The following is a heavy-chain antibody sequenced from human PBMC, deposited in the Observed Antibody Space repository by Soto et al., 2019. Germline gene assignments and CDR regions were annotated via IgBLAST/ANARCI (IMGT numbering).Heavy chain of an antibody. V-gene: IGHV4-39*01. CDR1: SGSIRSSTYY. CDR3: ATAPIEDITMVRGVIDY. D-gene: IGHD3-10*01. Sequence: PSETLSLTCTVSSGSIRSSTYYWGWIRQPPGKGLEWIGSIYYSGSTYYNPSLKSRVTISVDTSKNQFSLKLSSVTAADTAVYYCATAPIEDITMVRGVIDYWGQGTLVTVSS. CDR2: IYYSGST. J-gene: IGHJ4*02.